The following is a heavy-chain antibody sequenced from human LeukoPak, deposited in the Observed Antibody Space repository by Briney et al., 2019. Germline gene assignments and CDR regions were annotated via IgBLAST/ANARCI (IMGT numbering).Heavy chain of an antibody. CDR1: GGSISSSSYY. Sequence: KPSETLSLTCTVSGGSISSSSYYWGWIRQPPGKGLEWIGSIYYSGSTYYNPSLKSRVTISVDTSKNQFSLKLSSVTAADTAVYYCARHSILQLWQKIAAAGKSAFDIWGQGTMVTVSS. CDR3: ARHSILQLWQKIAAAGKSAFDI. D-gene: IGHD6-13*01. V-gene: IGHV4-39*01. J-gene: IGHJ3*02. CDR2: IYYSGST.